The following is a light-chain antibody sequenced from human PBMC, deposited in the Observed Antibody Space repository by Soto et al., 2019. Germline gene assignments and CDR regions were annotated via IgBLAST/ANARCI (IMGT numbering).Light chain of an antibody. J-gene: IGLJ2*01. Sequence: QSVLTQPPSASGTPGQRVTISCSGSSSNIGRNTVNWFQHLPGTAPKLLIYSNDQRPSGVPARFSGSKSGTSASLAISGLQSEDESDYYCAAWDDRLNGVLFGGGTKLTVL. CDR1: SSNIGRNT. V-gene: IGLV1-44*01. CDR2: SND. CDR3: AAWDDRLNGVL.